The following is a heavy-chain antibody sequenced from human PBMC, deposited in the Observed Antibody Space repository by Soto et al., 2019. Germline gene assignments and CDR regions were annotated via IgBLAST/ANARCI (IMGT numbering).Heavy chain of an antibody. D-gene: IGHD2-15*01. CDR3: ARTAHEGYCSGGSCHRNAFDI. Sequence: PSETLSLTCAVYGWCFSGYYWSWIRQPPGKGLEWIGEINHSGSTNYNPSLKSRVTISVDTSKNQFSLKLSSVTAADTAVYYCARTAHEGYCSGGSCHRNAFDIWGQGTMVTVSS. CDR2: INHSGST. V-gene: IGHV4-34*01. J-gene: IGHJ3*02. CDR1: GWCFSGYY.